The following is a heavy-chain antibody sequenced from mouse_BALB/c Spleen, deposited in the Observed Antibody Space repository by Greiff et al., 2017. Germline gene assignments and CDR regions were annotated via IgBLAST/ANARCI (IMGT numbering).Heavy chain of an antibody. CDR2: ISSGGST. Sequence: EVNLVESGGGLVKPGGSLKLSCAASGFTFSSYAMSWVRQTPEKRLEWVASISSGGSTYYPDSVKGRFTISRDNARNILYLQMSSLRSEDTAMYYCARGPRTLYAMDYWGQGTSVTVSS. CDR1: GFTFSSYA. CDR3: ARGPRTLYAMDY. J-gene: IGHJ4*01. V-gene: IGHV5-6-5*01.